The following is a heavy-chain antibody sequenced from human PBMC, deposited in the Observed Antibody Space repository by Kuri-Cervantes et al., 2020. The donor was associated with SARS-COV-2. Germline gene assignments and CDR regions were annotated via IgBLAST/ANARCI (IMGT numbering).Heavy chain of an antibody. CDR3: ARLGSSSWYLDY. D-gene: IGHD6-13*01. J-gene: IGHJ4*02. CDR2: INSDGSST. Sequence: GESLKISCTASGFTFGDYAMSWVRQAPGKGLVWVSRINSDGSSTSYADSVKGRFTISRDNAKNSLYLQMNSLRAEDTAVYYCARLGSSSWYLDYWGQGTLVTVSS. V-gene: IGHV3-74*01. CDR1: GFTFGDYA.